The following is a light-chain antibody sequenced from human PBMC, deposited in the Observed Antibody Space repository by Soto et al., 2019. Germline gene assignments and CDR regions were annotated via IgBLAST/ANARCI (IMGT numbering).Light chain of an antibody. Sequence: EKVLTQSPVTLSVSLGERATLSCRASQSITTNLAWYQQKPGQAPMLLIFGASNRATGIPARFSGSGSRTECSLTISSLQSEDSAIYYCQQYNDWPPLTFGGGTKV. CDR1: QSITTN. CDR2: GAS. V-gene: IGKV3-15*01. CDR3: QQYNDWPPLT. J-gene: IGKJ4*01.